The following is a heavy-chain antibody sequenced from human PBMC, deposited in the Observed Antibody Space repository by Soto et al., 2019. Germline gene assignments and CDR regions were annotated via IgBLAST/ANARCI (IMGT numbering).Heavy chain of an antibody. CDR2: ISAYNGNT. J-gene: IGHJ5*02. D-gene: IGHD3-10*01. Sequence: ASVKVSCKASGYTFTSYGISWVRQAPGQGLEWMGWISAYNGNTNYAQKLQGRVTMTTDTSTSTAYMELRSLRSDDTAVYYCARVTMVRGVINWFDPWGQGILVTVSS. CDR1: GYTFTSYG. V-gene: IGHV1-18*01. CDR3: ARVTMVRGVINWFDP.